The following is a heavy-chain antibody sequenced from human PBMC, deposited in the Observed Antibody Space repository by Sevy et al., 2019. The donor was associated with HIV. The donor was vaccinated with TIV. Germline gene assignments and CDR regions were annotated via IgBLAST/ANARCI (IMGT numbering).Heavy chain of an antibody. D-gene: IGHD2-15*01. CDR3: ATVGLRYFSGASSYQGDWFDP. V-gene: IGHV1-24*01. CDR2: FDPGSGAT. CDR1: GYTLTELS. Sequence: ASVKVSCKVSGYTLTELSIHWVRQAPGKGLEWMGGFDPGSGATVYAQKFQGRVTMTEDTSTDTGYMELSNLTSDDTAVYYCATVGLRYFSGASSYQGDWFDPWGQGTLVTVSS. J-gene: IGHJ5*02.